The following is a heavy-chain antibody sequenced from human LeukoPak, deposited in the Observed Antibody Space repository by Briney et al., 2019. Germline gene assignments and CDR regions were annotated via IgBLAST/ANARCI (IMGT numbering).Heavy chain of an antibody. CDR3: ARLPDYGDYGDDY. CDR1: GGTFSSYA. V-gene: IGHV1-69*01. D-gene: IGHD4-17*01. Sequence: SVEVSCKASGGTFSSYAISWVRQAPGQGLEWMGGIIPIFGTANYAQKFQGRVTITADESTSTAYMELSSLRSEDTAVYYCARLPDYGDYGDDYWGQGTLVTVSS. CDR2: IIPIFGTA. J-gene: IGHJ4*02.